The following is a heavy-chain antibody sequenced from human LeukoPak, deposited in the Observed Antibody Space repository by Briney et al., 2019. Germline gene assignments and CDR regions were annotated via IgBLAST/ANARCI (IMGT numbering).Heavy chain of an antibody. J-gene: IGHJ4*02. CDR3: ATGFWGYCSRHSCPLDN. V-gene: IGHV3-48*01. Sequence: PGGSLRLSCAASGFTFRSYSMNWVRQAPGKGLEWISYIISTGSTTYYADSVKGRFTISRDNANNSLSLQMSSLRAEDTAVYYCATGFWGYCSRHSCPLDNWGQGTLVTVAS. CDR2: IISTGSTT. D-gene: IGHD2-2*01. CDR1: GFTFRSYS.